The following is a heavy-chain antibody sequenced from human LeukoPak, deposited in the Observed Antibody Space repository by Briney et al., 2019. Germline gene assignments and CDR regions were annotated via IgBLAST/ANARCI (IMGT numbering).Heavy chain of an antibody. V-gene: IGHV4-31*03. J-gene: IGHJ5*02. Sequence: SETLSLTCTVSGGSISSGGYYWSWIRQHPGKGLEWIGYIYYSGSTYYNPSLKSRVTISVDTSKNQFSLKLSSVTAADTAVYYCARGGVVPAAKGTNWFDPWGQGALVTVSS. CDR2: IYYSGST. CDR3: ARGGVVPAAKGTNWFDP. D-gene: IGHD2-2*01. CDR1: GGSISSGGYY.